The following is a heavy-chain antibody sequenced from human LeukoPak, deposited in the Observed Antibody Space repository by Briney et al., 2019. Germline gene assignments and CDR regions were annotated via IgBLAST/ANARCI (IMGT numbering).Heavy chain of an antibody. CDR1: GFTFDDYA. CDR2: ISWNSGSI. J-gene: IGHJ4*02. V-gene: IGHV3-9*01. Sequence: GGSLRLSCAASGFTFDDYAMHWVRQAPGKGLEWVSGISWNSGSIGYADSVKGRFTISRDNAKNSLYLQMNSLRAEDTALYYCAKADYVPDYDILTARTNGQYYFDYWGQGTLVTVSS. CDR3: AKADYVPDYDILTARTNGQYYFDY. D-gene: IGHD3-9*01.